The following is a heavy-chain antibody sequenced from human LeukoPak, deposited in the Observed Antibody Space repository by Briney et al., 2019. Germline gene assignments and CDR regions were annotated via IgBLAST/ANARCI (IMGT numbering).Heavy chain of an antibody. CDR2: ISSSGSTI. CDR3: ARVNTGYRWYFDL. J-gene: IGHJ2*01. Sequence: PGGSLRLSCAASGFTFSDYYMSWIRQAPGKGPEWVSYISSSGSTIYYADSVKGRFTISRDNAKNSLYLQMNSLRAEDTAVYYCARVNTGYRWYFDLWGRGTLVTVSS. CDR1: GFTFSDYY. D-gene: IGHD5-12*01. V-gene: IGHV3-11*01.